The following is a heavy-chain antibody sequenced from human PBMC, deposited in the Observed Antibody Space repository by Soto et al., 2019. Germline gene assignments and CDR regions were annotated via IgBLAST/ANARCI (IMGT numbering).Heavy chain of an antibody. Sequence: QVTLKESGPVLVKPTETLTLTCTVSGFSLSNARMGVSWIRQPPGKALEWLAHIFSNDEKSYSTSLKSRLTISKDTSKSQVVLTMTNMDPVDTATYYCARIRSFGVVVVADYFDYWGQGTLVTVSS. J-gene: IGHJ4*02. CDR3: ARIRSFGVVVVADYFDY. D-gene: IGHD2-15*01. CDR1: GFSLSNARMG. CDR2: IFSNDEK. V-gene: IGHV2-26*01.